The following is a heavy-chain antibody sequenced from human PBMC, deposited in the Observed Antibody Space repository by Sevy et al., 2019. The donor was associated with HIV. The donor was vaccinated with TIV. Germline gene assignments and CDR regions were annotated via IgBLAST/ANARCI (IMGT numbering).Heavy chain of an antibody. D-gene: IGHD1-7*01. V-gene: IGHV1-2*02. CDR3: ARDMELVDEGTQEFFY. J-gene: IGHJ4*02. CDR2: INPNSGGT. Sequence: ASVKVSCKASGYTFTGYYMHWVRQAPGQGLEWMGWINPNSGGTNYAQKFQDRVTMTRDTSINTAYMELSRLRSDDTALYYCARDMELVDEGTQEFFYWGQGTLVTVSS. CDR1: GYTFTGYY.